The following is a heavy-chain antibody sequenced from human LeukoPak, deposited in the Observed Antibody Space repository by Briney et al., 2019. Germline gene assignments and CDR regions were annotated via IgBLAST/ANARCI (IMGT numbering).Heavy chain of an antibody. CDR1: GYTFSSYD. D-gene: IGHD2-2*01. V-gene: IGHV1-8*01. CDR3: ARSVPLPYYYYGMDV. CDR2: MNPNSGNT. J-gene: IGHJ6*02. Sequence: ASVKVSCKASGYTFSSYDINWVRQATGQGLAWMGWMNPNSGNTGYAQKFQGRVTMTRNTSISTAYMELSSLRSEDTAVYYCARSVPLPYYYYGMDVWGQGTTVTVSS.